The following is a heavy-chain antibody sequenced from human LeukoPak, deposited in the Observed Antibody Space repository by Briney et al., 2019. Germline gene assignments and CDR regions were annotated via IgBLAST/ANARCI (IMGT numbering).Heavy chain of an antibody. V-gene: IGHV1-18*01. CDR1: GYTFTTHD. J-gene: IGHJ4*02. CDR2: ISAYNGNT. Sequence: ASVKVSCKASGYTFTTHDINWVRQAPGQGLEWMGWISAYNGNTNYAQKLQGRVTMTTDTSTSTAYMELRGLRSDDTAVYYCARNLYDILTGYYIPFDYWGQGTLVTVSS. CDR3: ARNLYDILTGYYIPFDY. D-gene: IGHD3-9*01.